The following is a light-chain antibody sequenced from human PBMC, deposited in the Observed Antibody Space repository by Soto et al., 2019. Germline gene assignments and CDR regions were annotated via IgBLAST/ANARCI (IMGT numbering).Light chain of an antibody. CDR2: AAS. CDR1: QGSRND. J-gene: IGKJ2*01. Sequence: AIPMTQSPSSLSTSVGDRVTITCRASQGSRNDLGWYQQKPGKAPKLLIYAASKLQSGVPSRFIGSGSGAEFNLTITRLQPDDFATYYCLQDYSYPSTLCQGTELEIK. CDR3: LQDYSYPST. V-gene: IGKV1-6*01.